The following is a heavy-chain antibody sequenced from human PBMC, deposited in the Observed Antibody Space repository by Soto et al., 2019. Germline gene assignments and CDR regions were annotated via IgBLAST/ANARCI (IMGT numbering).Heavy chain of an antibody. CDR2: ISGSGGGT. V-gene: IGHV3-23*01. J-gene: IGHJ6*02. Sequence: PGGSLRLSCAASGFTFSSYAMTWVRQTPGKGLEWVSGISGSGGGTYYADSVKGRFTISRDSSKSTLYLQMNGLRAGDTAVYYCAKVSLGATTITDYYYYAMDVWGQGTTVTVSS. CDR1: GFTFSSYA. D-gene: IGHD1-26*01. CDR3: AKVSLGATTITDYYYYAMDV.